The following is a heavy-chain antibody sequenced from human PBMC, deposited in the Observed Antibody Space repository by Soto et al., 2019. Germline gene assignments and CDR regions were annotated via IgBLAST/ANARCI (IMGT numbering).Heavy chain of an antibody. CDR1: GFTFSSYA. J-gene: IGHJ4*02. CDR3: GRCTSTSCHLGSDY. Sequence: PGGSLRLSCAASGFTFSSYAMNWVRQAPGKGLEWVALISYDGSSEYYADSVKGRFIISRDSSKNTLFLQMNSLGAADTAVYYCGRCTSTSCHLGSDYCGQGTLVTVSS. V-gene: IGHV3-30-3*01. CDR2: ISYDGSSE. D-gene: IGHD2-2*01.